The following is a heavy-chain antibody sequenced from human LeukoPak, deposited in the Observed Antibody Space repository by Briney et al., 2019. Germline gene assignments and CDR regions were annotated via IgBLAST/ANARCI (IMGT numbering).Heavy chain of an antibody. CDR2: VDNSGLAT. CDR3: AKVSPATANFDS. CDR1: GLTFSSYA. Sequence: GGSLRLSCAASGLTFSSYAMNWVRQPPGKGLEWVSAVDNSGLATYYADSVRGRFTISRDNSKNTLYLQMNSLRAEDTAIYYCAKVSPATANFDSWGQGTLVTVSS. V-gene: IGHV3-23*01. J-gene: IGHJ4*02. D-gene: IGHD2-21*02.